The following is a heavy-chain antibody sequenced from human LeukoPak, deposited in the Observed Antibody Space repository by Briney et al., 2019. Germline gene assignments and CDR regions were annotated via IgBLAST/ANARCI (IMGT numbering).Heavy chain of an antibody. CDR1: GFTFSSYA. D-gene: IGHD6-13*01. V-gene: IGHV3-23*01. J-gene: IGHJ4*02. CDR3: AKVGYSSSWYRSGYFDY. Sequence: PGGSLRLSCAASGFTFSSYAMSWVRQAPGKGLEWVSAISGSGGSTYYADSVKGRFTVSRDNSKNTLYLQMHSLRAEDTAVYYCAKVGYSSSWYRSGYFDYWGQGTLVTVSS. CDR2: ISGSGGST.